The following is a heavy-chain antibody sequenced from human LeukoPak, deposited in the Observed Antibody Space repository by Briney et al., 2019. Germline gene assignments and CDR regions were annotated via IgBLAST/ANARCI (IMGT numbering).Heavy chain of an antibody. D-gene: IGHD2/OR15-2a*01. CDR3: AKVDSNSWYLGFDY. Sequence: PGGSLRLSCATSGFTFDNYAVHWVRQVPGKGLEWVSGISRNSDNRAYADSVKGRFTISRDNAKSSLSLQMNSLRADDTAVYYCAKVDSNSWYLGFDYWGQGTLVTVSS. CDR1: GFTFDNYA. V-gene: IGHV3-9*01. J-gene: IGHJ4*02. CDR2: ISRNSDNR.